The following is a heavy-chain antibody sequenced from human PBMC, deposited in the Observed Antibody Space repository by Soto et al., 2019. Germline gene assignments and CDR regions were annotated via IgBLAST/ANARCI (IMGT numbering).Heavy chain of an antibody. V-gene: IGHV3-23*01. CDR1: GFSFSNNG. Sequence: EVQLLESGGGLIQPGGSLILSCAASGFSFSNNGMSWLRQAPGKGLEWVSGISGSGGTTYYADSVRGRFTISRDNSKNTLYLQVSSLRAEDTALYYWAKPGYSSDWSRFQHWGQGTLITVSS. J-gene: IGHJ1*01. D-gene: IGHD6-19*01. CDR3: AKPGYSSDWSRFQH. CDR2: ISGSGGTT.